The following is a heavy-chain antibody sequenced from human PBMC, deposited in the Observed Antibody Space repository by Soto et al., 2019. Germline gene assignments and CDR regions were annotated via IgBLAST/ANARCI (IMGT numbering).Heavy chain of an antibody. CDR2: IYPGDSDT. D-gene: IGHD3-9*01. CDR1: GYSFTSYW. V-gene: IGHV5-51*01. CDR3: ARHVGDYDILTGYYTHYYYYGMDV. Sequence: RGESLKISCKGSGYSFTSYWIGWVRQMPGKGLEWMGIIYPGDSDTRYSPSFQGQVTISADKSISTAYLQWSSLKASDTAMYYCARHVGDYDILTGYYTHYYYYGMDVWGQGTTVTVSS. J-gene: IGHJ6*02.